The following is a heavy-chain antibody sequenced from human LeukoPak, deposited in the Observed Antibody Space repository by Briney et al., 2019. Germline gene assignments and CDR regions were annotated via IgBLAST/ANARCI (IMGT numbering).Heavy chain of an antibody. J-gene: IGHJ4*02. CDR2: IYTSGST. CDR1: GGSISSYY. CDR3: ARQGSGTRAKFDY. D-gene: IGHD3-3*01. V-gene: IGHV4-4*07. Sequence: PSETLSLTCTVSGGSISSYYWSWIRQPARKGLEWIGRIYTSGSTNYNPSLKSRVNISVDTTNNQLSPIMCSFTTAAQAGNYCARQGSGTRAKFDYWGQGTLVIVSS.